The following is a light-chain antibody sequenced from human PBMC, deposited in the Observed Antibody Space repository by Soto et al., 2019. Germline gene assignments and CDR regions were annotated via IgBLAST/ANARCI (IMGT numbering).Light chain of an antibody. CDR1: QSISSY. V-gene: IGKV3-11*01. CDR3: QQRSNWGLT. J-gene: IGKJ4*01. CDR2: DAS. Sequence: EIVMTMSPAALSLYPRERATLSCRASQSISSYLAWYQQKPGQAPRLLIYDASKRATGIPARFSGSGSGTDFTLTISSLEPEDFAVYYCQQRSNWGLTFGGGTKVDI.